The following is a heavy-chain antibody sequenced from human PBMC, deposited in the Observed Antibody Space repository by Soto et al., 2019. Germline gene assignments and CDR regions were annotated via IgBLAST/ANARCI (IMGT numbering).Heavy chain of an antibody. CDR3: ATLGCYDYGDYGLSVNAFDI. CDR2: ISSSSSYI. CDR1: GFTFSSYS. V-gene: IGHV3-21*01. D-gene: IGHD4-17*01. Sequence: EVQLVESGGGLVKPGGSLRLSCAASGFTFSSYSMNWVRQAPGKGLEWVSSISSSSSYIYYADSVKGRFTISRDNAKNSLYLQMNSRRAEDTAVYYCATLGCYDYGDYGLSVNAFDIWGQGTMVTVSS. J-gene: IGHJ3*02.